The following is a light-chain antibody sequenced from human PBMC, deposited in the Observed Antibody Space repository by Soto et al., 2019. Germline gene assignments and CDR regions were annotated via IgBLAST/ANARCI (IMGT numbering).Light chain of an antibody. J-gene: IGLJ1*01. CDR3: SSFTSNRIYV. V-gene: IGLV2-14*03. Sequence: QSALTQPTSVSGSPGQSITISCTGNHNDIGTYDYVSWYQQHPGRAPRLLIHGVTTRPSGFSDRFSASKSGLTASLTISGLQPEDEADYYCSSFTSNRIYVFGPGTKVTVL. CDR1: HNDIGTYDY. CDR2: GVT.